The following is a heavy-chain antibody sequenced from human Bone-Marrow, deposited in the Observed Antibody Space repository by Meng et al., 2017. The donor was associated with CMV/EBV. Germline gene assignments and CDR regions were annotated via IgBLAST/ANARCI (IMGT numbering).Heavy chain of an antibody. J-gene: IGHJ4*02. D-gene: IGHD3-16*01. Sequence: SETLSLTCAVYGGPFTGYYWNWVRQAPGMGLEWIGEINHSGSSNCNPSLKSRVIISVDTSKNQFPLKLTSVTAADTAIYYCARDNSYVDTPRRFYEYWSQGTLVTVSS. V-gene: IGHV4-34*01. CDR2: INHSGSS. CDR1: GGPFTGYY. CDR3: ARDNSYVDTPRRFYEY.